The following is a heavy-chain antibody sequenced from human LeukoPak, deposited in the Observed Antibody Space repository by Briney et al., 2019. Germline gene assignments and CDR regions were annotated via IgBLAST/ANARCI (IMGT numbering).Heavy chain of an antibody. J-gene: IGHJ4*02. V-gene: IGHV5-51*01. Sequence: GESLKISCKGSGYSFPSYWIGWVRQMPGKGLEWMGIIYPGDSDTRYSPTFQGQVTISADKSISTAYLQWSSLKASDTAMYYCARHRYYSSSWAPPNYWGQGTLVTVSS. CDR3: ARHRYYSSSWAPPNY. D-gene: IGHD6-6*01. CDR2: IYPGDSDT. CDR1: GYSFPSYW.